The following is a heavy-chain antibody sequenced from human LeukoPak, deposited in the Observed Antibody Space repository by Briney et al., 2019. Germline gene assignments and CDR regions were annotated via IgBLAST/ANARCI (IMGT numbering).Heavy chain of an antibody. CDR1: GGSISSGGYS. J-gene: IGHJ5*02. CDR3: ARWGGSPGRIS. V-gene: IGHV4-31*03. Sequence: SQTLSLTCTVSGGSISSGGYSWSWIRQHPGKGLEWIGYIYYSGSTYYNPSLKSRVTISVDTSKNQFSLKLSSVTAADTAVYYCARWGGSPGRISWGQGTLVTVSS. D-gene: IGHD1-26*01. CDR2: IYYSGST.